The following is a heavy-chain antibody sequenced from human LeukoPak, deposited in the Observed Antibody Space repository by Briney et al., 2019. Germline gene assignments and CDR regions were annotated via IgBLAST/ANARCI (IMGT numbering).Heavy chain of an antibody. CDR1: GFTFSHYG. CDR2: IWYDGSNK. Sequence: GRSLRLSCAASGFTFSHYGMHWGRQAPGKGLEWVVIIWYDGSNKYYADSVKGRFTISRDKSKNTVYLQMNSLRGEDTAVYDCARDECGDYGCDRWGQGTLVTVSS. CDR3: ARDECGDYGCDR. J-gene: IGHJ5*02. V-gene: IGHV3-33*01. D-gene: IGHD4-17*01.